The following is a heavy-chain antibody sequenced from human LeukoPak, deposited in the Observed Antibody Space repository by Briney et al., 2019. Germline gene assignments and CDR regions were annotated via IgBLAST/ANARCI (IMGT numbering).Heavy chain of an antibody. CDR1: GFIIISYR. Sequence: PGGSLRLSCAASGFIIISYRTSWVRQAPGKGLEWVANIKQDGSEKYYVDSVKGRFTISRDNAKNSLYLQMSSLRAEDTALYHCARGYYYGSGSSDGWFDPWGQGTLVTVSS. CDR3: ARGYYYGSGSSDGWFDP. CDR2: IKQDGSEK. J-gene: IGHJ5*02. D-gene: IGHD3-10*01. V-gene: IGHV3-7*03.